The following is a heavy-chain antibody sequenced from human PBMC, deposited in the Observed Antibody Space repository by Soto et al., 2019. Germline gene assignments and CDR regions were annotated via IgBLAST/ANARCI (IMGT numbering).Heavy chain of an antibody. CDR3: ARDPSYYGMDV. Sequence: QVQLVPSGAEEKTPGASVKVSCKASGYTFTSYAMHWVRPAPGQRLEWMGWINAGNGNTKYSQKFQGRVTITRDTSASTAYMELSSLRSEDTAVYYCARDPSYYGMDVWGQGTTVTVSS. V-gene: IGHV1-3*05. CDR2: INAGNGNT. CDR1: GYTFTSYA. J-gene: IGHJ6*02.